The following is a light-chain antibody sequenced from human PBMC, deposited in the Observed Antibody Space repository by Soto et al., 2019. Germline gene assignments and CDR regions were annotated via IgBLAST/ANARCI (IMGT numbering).Light chain of an antibody. Sequence: EIVLTQSPATLSLSPGERATLSCRASGSGRGYLAWYRQKPGQAPRLLIYDSSNRATGVPARFSGSGSGTDFTLTISTLEPEDFAVYYCQQRSDGPPITFGQGTRLETK. CDR1: GSGRGY. J-gene: IGKJ5*01. CDR2: DSS. V-gene: IGKV3-11*01. CDR3: QQRSDGPPIT.